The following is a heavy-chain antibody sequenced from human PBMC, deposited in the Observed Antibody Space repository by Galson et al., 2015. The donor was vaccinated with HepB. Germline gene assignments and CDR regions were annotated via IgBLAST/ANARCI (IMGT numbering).Heavy chain of an antibody. D-gene: IGHD4-11*01. CDR1: GFTFSSYA. CDR2: ISDTGGSA. CDR3: AKRPVTTVRTYYFDY. J-gene: IGHJ4*02. V-gene: IGHV3-23*01. Sequence: LRLSCAASGFTFSSYAMSWVRRAPGKGLEWVSVISDTGGSAYYADSVKGRFTISRDNSKNTLFLQTNSLRVEDTAVYYCAKRPVTTVRTYYFDYWGRGTLVTVSS.